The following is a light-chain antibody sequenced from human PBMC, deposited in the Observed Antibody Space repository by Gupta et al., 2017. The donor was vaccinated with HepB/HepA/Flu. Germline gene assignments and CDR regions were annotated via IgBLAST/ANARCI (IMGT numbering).Light chain of an antibody. V-gene: IGKV3-20*01. CDR1: QSVGANF. Sequence: ENVLTQSPGTLSLSPGKRASLSCRASQSVGANFVAWYQQKPGQAPRLLIYAASNRATGVPERFSGSGSGTDFTLTISKLESEDFAVYYCQQYGNSPFTFGHWTNVDLK. CDR2: AAS. J-gene: IGKJ3*01. CDR3: QQYGNSPFT.